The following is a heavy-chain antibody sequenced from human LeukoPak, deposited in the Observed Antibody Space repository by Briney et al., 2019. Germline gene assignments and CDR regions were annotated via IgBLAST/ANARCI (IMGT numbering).Heavy chain of an antibody. CDR2: INPNSGGT. D-gene: IGHD3-22*01. Sequence: ASVKVSCKASGYTFTGYYMHWVRQAPGQGLEWMGWINPNSGGTNYAQKFQGRVTLTRDTSLSTAYMELSRVRSDDTAVYYCALSSGYYQYYYYYYMDVWGKGTTVTVSS. J-gene: IGHJ6*03. V-gene: IGHV1-2*02. CDR1: GYTFTGYY. CDR3: ALSSGYYQYYYYYYMDV.